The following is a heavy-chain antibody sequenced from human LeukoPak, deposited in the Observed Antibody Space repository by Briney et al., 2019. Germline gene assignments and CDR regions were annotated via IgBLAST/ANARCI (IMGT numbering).Heavy chain of an antibody. CDR1: GGSFSGYY. D-gene: IGHD3-10*01. V-gene: IGHV4-34*01. CDR2: INHSGST. CDR3: ARGLPRHGPMVRGVRGGNYFDY. J-gene: IGHJ4*02. Sequence: PSETLSLTCAVYGGSFSGYYWSWIRQPPGKGLEWIGEINHSGSTNYNPSLKSRVTISVDTSKNQFSLKLSSVTAADTAVYCCARGLPRHGPMVRGVRGGNYFDYWGQGTLVTVSS.